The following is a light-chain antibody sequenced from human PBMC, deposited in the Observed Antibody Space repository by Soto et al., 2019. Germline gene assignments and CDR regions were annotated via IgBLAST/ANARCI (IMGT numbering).Light chain of an antibody. V-gene: IGKV1-39*01. J-gene: IGKJ4*01. Sequence: IQMTQSPSSLYASVEDRVAIPCRASQSISSYLNWYQQKPGKAPKLLIYAASSLQSGVPSRFSGSGSGTDFTLTISSLQPEDFATYYCQQSYSTPLGFGGGTKVDIK. CDR2: AAS. CDR1: QSISSY. CDR3: QQSYSTPLG.